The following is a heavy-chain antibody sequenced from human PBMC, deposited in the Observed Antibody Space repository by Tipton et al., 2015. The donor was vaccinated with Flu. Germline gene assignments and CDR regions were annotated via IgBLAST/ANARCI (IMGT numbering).Heavy chain of an antibody. CDR3: ARGTPAYCGGDCSHWFDP. J-gene: IGHJ5*02. V-gene: IGHV1-8*01. Sequence: QLVQSGAEVKKPGASVKVSCKASGYTFTSYDINWVRQATGQGLEWMGWMNPNSGNTGYAQKFQGRVTMTRNTSISTAYMELSSLRSEDTAVYYCARGTPAYCGGDCSHWFDPWGQGTLVTVSS. D-gene: IGHD2-21*01. CDR1: GYTFTSYD. CDR2: MNPNSGNT.